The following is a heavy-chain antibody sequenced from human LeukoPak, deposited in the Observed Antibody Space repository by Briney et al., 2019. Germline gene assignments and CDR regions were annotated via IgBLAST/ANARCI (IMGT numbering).Heavy chain of an antibody. CDR3: ARDRITMVRGLLTYFDY. Sequence: PGGSLRLSCAASGFTFSSYWMSWVRQAPGKGLEWVASIKQDGSEKYYVDSVKGRFTISRDNAKNSLYLQMNSLRAEDTAVYYCARDRITMVRGLLTYFDYWGQGTLVTVSS. CDR2: IKQDGSEK. V-gene: IGHV3-7*03. J-gene: IGHJ4*02. CDR1: GFTFSSYW. D-gene: IGHD3-10*01.